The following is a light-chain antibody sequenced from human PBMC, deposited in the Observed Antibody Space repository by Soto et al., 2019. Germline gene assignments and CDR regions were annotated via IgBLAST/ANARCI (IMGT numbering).Light chain of an antibody. J-gene: IGKJ1*01. CDR3: QQYATYAPST. V-gene: IGKV1-5*01. CDR2: DAS. Sequence: DIQLTQSPSTLSASVGDRITITCRASQSIGTWLAWYQHRPGEGPKLLIHDASSLESGVPSRFSGSGSATEFSLTISRLESGDSGTYHCQQYATYAPSTFGQGTKVELK. CDR1: QSIGTW.